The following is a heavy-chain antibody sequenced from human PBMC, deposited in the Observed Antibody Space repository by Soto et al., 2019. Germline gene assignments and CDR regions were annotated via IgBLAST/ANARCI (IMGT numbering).Heavy chain of an antibody. J-gene: IGHJ5*02. CDR3: EAGGVYSWHP. V-gene: IGHV4-4*02. CDR2: IFRTGTT. D-gene: IGHD2-15*01. Sequence: QVQLQESGPGLVKPSGTLSLTCAVSGGSVDDDPWWSWVRQSPGKGLEWIGEIFRTGTTNYNPSLTSRSTISVDNSKNPVSLKLTSVTAADTAVYYCEAGGVYSWHPWGQGTLVTVSP. CDR1: GGSVDDDPW.